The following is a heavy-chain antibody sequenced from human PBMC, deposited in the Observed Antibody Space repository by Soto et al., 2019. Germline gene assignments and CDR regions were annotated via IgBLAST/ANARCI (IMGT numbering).Heavy chain of an antibody. D-gene: IGHD2-2*01. CDR3: ARDQAAMPLFYYYYGMDV. J-gene: IGHJ6*02. CDR2: INPSGGST. V-gene: IGHV1-46*01. Sequence: ASVKVSCKASGYTFTSYYMHWVRQAPGQGLEWMGIINPSGGSTSYAQKFQGRVTMTRDTSTSTVYMELSSLRSEDTAVYYCARDQAAMPLFYYYYGMDVWGQGTTVTVPS. CDR1: GYTFTSYY.